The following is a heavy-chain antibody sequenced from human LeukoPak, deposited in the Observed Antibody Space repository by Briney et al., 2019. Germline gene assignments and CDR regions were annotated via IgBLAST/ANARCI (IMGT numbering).Heavy chain of an antibody. D-gene: IGHD6-13*01. J-gene: IGHJ3*02. V-gene: IGHV4-39*07. CDR1: GGSISSSSYY. Sequence: SETLSLTCTVSGGSISSSSYYWGWIRQPPGKGLEWIGSIYYSGSTYYNPSLKSRVTISADTSKNQFSLKLSSVTAADTAVYYCARCIAAAANDAFDIWGQGTMVTVSS. CDR3: ARCIAAAANDAFDI. CDR2: IYYSGST.